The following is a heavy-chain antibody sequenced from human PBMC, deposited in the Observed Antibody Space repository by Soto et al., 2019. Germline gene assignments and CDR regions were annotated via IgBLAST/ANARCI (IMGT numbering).Heavy chain of an antibody. CDR3: ASMQVIGYYYGLDV. J-gene: IGHJ6*02. V-gene: IGHV3-21*01. D-gene: IGHD2-15*01. CDR2: ISTNSRYI. CDR1: GSCLSSYR. Sequence: EVKLVESGGGLVKPGGSLRLSCAASGSCLSSYRMNWVRQAPGKGLEWISSISTNSRYIYDADTVEGRFTVSRDNSNSSLYLQMDNLRPEATAVSYCASMQVIGYYYGLDVWGQGTTVTVSS.